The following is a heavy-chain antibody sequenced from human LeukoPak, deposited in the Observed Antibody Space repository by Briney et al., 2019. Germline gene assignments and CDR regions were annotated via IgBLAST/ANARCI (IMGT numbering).Heavy chain of an antibody. CDR3: VRGLAASVAGSLPY. J-gene: IGHJ4*02. V-gene: IGHV3-30-3*01. D-gene: IGHD6-19*01. CDR2: ISYDGSNE. CDR1: GFVLSNYA. Sequence: PGGSLRLSCAASGFVLSNYAMHWVRQAPGKGLEWVAVISYDGSNEYYADSVKGRFTISRDNSKNTLYLQMNTLRAEDTALYYCVRGLAASVAGSLPYWGQGTLVTVSS.